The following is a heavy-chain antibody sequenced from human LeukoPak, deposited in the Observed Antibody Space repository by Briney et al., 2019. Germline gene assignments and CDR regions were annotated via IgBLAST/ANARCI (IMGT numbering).Heavy chain of an antibody. CDR1: GFALNPFA. V-gene: IGHV3-23*01. D-gene: IGHD1-1*01. Sequence: GGSLKLSGTASGFALNPFALNWFRQTPGRGLRGVSVFAGYGGGIFYADSVQGRFTTSRDNSRSTVYLQMNGLRVEDTAIYYCVKDRQPDSRYNFDHWGQGTLVTVSS. J-gene: IGHJ4*02. CDR3: VKDRQPDSRYNFDH. CDR2: FAGYGGGI.